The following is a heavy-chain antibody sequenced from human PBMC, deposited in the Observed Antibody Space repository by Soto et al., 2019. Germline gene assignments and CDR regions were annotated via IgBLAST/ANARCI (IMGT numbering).Heavy chain of an antibody. J-gene: IGHJ4*02. CDR3: ARSGRQWLDTYHFDY. Sequence: GASVKVSCKVSGYTLTELSMHWVRQAPGKGLEWMGGFDPEDGETIYAQKFQGRVTITRDTSTSTAYMELSSLRSEDTAVYYCARSGRQWLDTYHFDYWGQGTLVTVSS. V-gene: IGHV1-24*01. CDR2: FDPEDGET. D-gene: IGHD6-19*01. CDR1: GYTLTELS.